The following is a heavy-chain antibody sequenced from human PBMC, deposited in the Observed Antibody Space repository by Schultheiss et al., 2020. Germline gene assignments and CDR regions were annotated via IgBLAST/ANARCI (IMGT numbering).Heavy chain of an antibody. J-gene: IGHJ4*02. Sequence: GGSLRLSCAASGFTFSSFDMHWVRQTTGRGLEWVSAIAIAGDTYYPGSVKGRFTISRDNTKNSLYLQMNSLRAEDTAVYYCARAVGYCSGGHCYTLFDFWGQGTLVTVSS. CDR3: ARAVGYCSGGHCYTLFDF. CDR2: IAIAGDT. V-gene: IGHV3-13*04. D-gene: IGHD2-15*01. CDR1: GFTFSSFD.